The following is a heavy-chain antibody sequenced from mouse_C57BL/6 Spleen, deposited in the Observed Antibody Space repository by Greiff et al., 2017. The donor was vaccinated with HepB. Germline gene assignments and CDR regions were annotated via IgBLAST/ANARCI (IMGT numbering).Heavy chain of an antibody. J-gene: IGHJ1*03. CDR2: ISDGGSYT. CDR3: AIDQGDGYPWYFDV. CDR1: GFTFSSYA. V-gene: IGHV5-4*01. Sequence: EVKLMESGGGLVKPGGSLKLSCAASGFTFSSYAMSWVRQTPEKRLEWVATISDGGSYTYYPDNVKGRFTISRDTAKNNLYLQMSHLQSEDTAMYYCAIDQGDGYPWYFDVWGTGTTVTVSS. D-gene: IGHD2-3*01.